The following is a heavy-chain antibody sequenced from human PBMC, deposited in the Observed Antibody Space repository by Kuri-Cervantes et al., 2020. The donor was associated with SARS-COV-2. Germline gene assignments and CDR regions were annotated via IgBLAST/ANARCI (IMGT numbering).Heavy chain of an antibody. CDR1: GFTVSSNY. CDR3: AKDSPGIAVAEAFDI. D-gene: IGHD6-19*01. J-gene: IGHJ3*02. CDR2: ISGSGGST. Sequence: GGSLRLSCAASGFTVSSNYMSWVRQAPGKGLEWVSVISGSGGSTYYADSVKGRFTISRDNSKNTLYLQMNSLRAEDTAVYYCAKDSPGIAVAEAFDIWGQGTMVTVSS. V-gene: IGHV3-23*01.